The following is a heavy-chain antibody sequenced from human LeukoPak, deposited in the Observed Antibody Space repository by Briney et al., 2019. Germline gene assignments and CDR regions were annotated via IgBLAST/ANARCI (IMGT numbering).Heavy chain of an antibody. Sequence: GGSLRLSCAASGFTFSSYGMHWVRQAPGKGLEWVAVISYDGSNKYYADSVKGRFTISRDNSKNTLYLQMNSLRAEDTAVYYCAKDNDYGSGSYYYGMDVWGQGTTVTVSS. D-gene: IGHD3-10*01. CDR2: ISYDGSNK. CDR1: GFTFSSYG. J-gene: IGHJ6*02. V-gene: IGHV3-30*18. CDR3: AKDNDYGSGSYYYGMDV.